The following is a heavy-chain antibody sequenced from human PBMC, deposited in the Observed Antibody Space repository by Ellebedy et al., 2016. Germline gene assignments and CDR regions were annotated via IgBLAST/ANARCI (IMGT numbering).Heavy chain of an antibody. V-gene: IGHV4-59*08. CDR1: GGSISSHY. Sequence: SETLSLTCTVSGGSISSHYWNWIRQPPGKGLEWIGYIYYSGSTNYNPSLKSRVTISVDTSKNQFSLKLTSVTAADTAVYYCARRERMTNWDEGNWFDPWGQGTLVTVPS. J-gene: IGHJ5*02. CDR3: ARRERMTNWDEGNWFDP. D-gene: IGHD1-1*01. CDR2: IYYSGST.